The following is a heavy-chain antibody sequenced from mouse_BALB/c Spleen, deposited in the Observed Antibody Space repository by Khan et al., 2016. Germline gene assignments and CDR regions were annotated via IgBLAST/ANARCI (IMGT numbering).Heavy chain of an antibody. CDR2: INSDGSAI. J-gene: IGHJ1*01. D-gene: IGHD2-3*01. V-gene: IGHV11-2*02. Sequence: EVQLLETGGGLVQPGGSRGLSCEGSGFTFSGFWMSWVRQTPGKTLEWIGDINSDGSAINYAPSIKDRFTIFRANDKSTLYLQMSNVRSEDTATYFCMRDDGYYWYCDVWGAGTTVTVSS. CDR1: GFTFSGFW. CDR3: MRDDGYYWYCDV.